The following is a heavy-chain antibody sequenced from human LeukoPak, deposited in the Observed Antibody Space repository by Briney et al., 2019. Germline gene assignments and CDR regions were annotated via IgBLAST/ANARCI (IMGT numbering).Heavy chain of an antibody. J-gene: IGHJ4*02. D-gene: IGHD6-19*01. Sequence: SETLSLTCTVSGGSISSGDYYWSWVRQPPGKGLEWIGYIYYSGSTYYNPSLKSRVTISVDTSKNQFSLKLSSVTAADTAVHYCARHQGIAVDFDYWGQGILVTVSS. CDR1: GGSISSGDYY. V-gene: IGHV4-30-4*08. CDR2: IYYSGST. CDR3: ARHQGIAVDFDY.